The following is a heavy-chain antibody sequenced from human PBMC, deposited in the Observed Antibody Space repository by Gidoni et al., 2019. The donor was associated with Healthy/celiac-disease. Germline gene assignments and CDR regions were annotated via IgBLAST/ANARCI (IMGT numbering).Heavy chain of an antibody. CDR3: ARDQAVAGTGGWFDP. D-gene: IGHD6-19*01. V-gene: IGHV1-46*03. CDR2: INPSGCST. Sequence: QVQLVQSGAEVKKPGASVKVSCKASGYTFTSYYMHWVRQAPGQGLEWMGIINPSGCSTSYAQKFQGRVTMTRDTSTSTVYMELSSLRSEDTAVYYCARDQAVAGTGGWFDPWGQGTLVTVSS. J-gene: IGHJ5*02. CDR1: GYTFTSYY.